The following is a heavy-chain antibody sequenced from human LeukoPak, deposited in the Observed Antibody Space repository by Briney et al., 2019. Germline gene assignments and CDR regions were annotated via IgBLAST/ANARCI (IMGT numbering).Heavy chain of an antibody. J-gene: IGHJ4*02. CDR1: GGSISSYY. CDR3: ARHRSSGREYEYYFDY. CDR2: IYYSGST. D-gene: IGHD6-19*01. V-gene: IGHV4-59*08. Sequence: PSETLSLTCTVSGGSISSYYWSWIRQPQGKGLEWIGYIYYSGSTNYNPSLKSRVTISVDTSKNQFSLKLSSVTAADTAVYYCARHRSSGREYEYYFDYWGQGTLVTVSS.